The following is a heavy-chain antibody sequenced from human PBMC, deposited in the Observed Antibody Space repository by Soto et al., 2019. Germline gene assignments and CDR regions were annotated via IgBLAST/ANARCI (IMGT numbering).Heavy chain of an antibody. Sequence: QMQLVQSGPEVKKPGTSVKVSCKASGFTFTSSAVQWVRQARGQRLEWIGWIVVGSGNTNYAQKFQESVTITRDMSTSTAYMELSILRSEATVVYYGAAIRRSGMDVWGQGTTVTVSS. CDR1: GFTFTSSA. J-gene: IGHJ6*02. CDR2: IVVGSGNT. CDR3: AAIRRSGMDV. V-gene: IGHV1-58*01.